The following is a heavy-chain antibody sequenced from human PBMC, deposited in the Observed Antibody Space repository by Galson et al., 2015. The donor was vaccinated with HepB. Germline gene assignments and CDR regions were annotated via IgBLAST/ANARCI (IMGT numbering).Heavy chain of an antibody. CDR3: ARHGGDSRDSFDT. CDR2: IFPGDSKT. V-gene: IGHV5-51*01. J-gene: IGHJ3*02. D-gene: IGHD2-21*02. Sequence: QSGAEVKKPGESLRISCQTSGFSFVHYWVAWVRQVPGKGLEWVGIIFPGDSKTRYSPSFQGQVTISADKSISTAYLQWNSLKASDTAIYYCARHGGDSRDSFDTWAQGTMVTVSS. CDR1: GFSFVHYW.